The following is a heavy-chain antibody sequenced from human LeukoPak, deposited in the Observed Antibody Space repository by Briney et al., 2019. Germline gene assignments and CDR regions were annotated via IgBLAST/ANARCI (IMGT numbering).Heavy chain of an antibody. CDR3: AREWAVFAAFDI. J-gene: IGHJ3*02. Sequence: SETLSLTCTVSGGSLSSYYWSWIRQPAGKGLEWIGRIYTSGSTNYNPSLTSRVTISVDTSKNQFSLKLSSVTAADTAVYYCAREWAVFAAFDIWGQGTMVTVSS. D-gene: IGHD3-16*01. CDR1: GGSLSSYY. V-gene: IGHV4-4*07. CDR2: IYTSGST.